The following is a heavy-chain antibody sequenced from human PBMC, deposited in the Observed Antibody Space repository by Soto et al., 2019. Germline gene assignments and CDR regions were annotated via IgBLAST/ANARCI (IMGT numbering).Heavy chain of an antibody. CDR3: ARETGFRDGFDP. V-gene: IGHV1-3*04. CDR1: GYTFTNYA. D-gene: IGHD2-21*02. CDR2: INTGNGDT. Sequence: QVQLVQSGAEVKKPGASVKLSCKASGYTFTNYAMHWVRQAPGQRLEWMGWINTGNGDTKYSQKFQGRVTITRDTSASTAYMELSSLRSEDTAVYFCARETGFRDGFDPWGQGTLVTVSS. J-gene: IGHJ5*02.